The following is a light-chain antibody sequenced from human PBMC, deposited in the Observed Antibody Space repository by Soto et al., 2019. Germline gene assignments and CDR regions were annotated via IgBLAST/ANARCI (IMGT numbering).Light chain of an antibody. V-gene: IGKV3-20*01. Sequence: VLAKTPGKVPLSPGECASLCWRALQSVSSSYLAWYQQKPGQAPRILIYGASNRATGIPDRFSGSGSGTDFTITISSLEPADYAVYYSQQYGSSPPGTFGGGTKVDIK. CDR2: GAS. J-gene: IGKJ4*02. CDR3: QQYGSSPPGT. CDR1: QSVSSSY.